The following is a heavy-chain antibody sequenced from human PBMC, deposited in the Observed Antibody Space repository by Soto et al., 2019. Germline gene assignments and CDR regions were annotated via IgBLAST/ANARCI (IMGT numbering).Heavy chain of an antibody. J-gene: IGHJ4*02. Sequence: WTWIRQPPGQGLEWIGFISYSGSTYYSSSLKGRVAISADTSKNQFSLKLNSVTAADTAVYYCTRGDYWGQGTLVTVSS. CDR3: TRGDY. V-gene: IGHV4-31*02. CDR2: ISYSGST.